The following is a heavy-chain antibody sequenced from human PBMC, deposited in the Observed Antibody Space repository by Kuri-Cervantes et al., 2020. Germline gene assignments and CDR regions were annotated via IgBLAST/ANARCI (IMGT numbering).Heavy chain of an antibody. V-gene: IGHV1-18*01. Sequence: ASVKVSCKASGGTFSSYAISRVRQAPGQGLEWMGWISAYNGNTNYAQKLQGRVTMTTDTSTSTAYMELRSLRSDDTAVYYCARGVHDYSPGYYYYYMDVWGKGTTVTVSS. CDR1: GGTFSSYA. CDR2: ISAYNGNT. D-gene: IGHD4-11*01. CDR3: ARGVHDYSPGYYYYYMDV. J-gene: IGHJ6*03.